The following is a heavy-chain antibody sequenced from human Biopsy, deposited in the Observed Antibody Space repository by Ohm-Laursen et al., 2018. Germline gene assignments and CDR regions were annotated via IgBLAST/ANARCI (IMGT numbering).Heavy chain of an antibody. CDR2: RIPYFNTI. CDR1: GVTFDTYA. D-gene: IGHD2/OR15-2a*01. CDR3: VGGQRGPPIGVTVPGDAFDL. Sequence: VASVKVSCKASGVTFDTYAFGWVRQVPGQGLEWMGGRIPYFNTIYYARNFQDRAVITADRSARTTDVQLSGLRPDDTAVYYCVGGQRGPPIGVTVPGDAFDLWGPGTMVTVSP. J-gene: IGHJ3*01. V-gene: IGHV1-69*13.